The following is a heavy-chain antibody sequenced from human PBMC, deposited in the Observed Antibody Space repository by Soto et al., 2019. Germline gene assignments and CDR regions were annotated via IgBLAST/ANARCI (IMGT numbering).Heavy chain of an antibody. Sequence: GESLKISCKGSGYSFTSYWISWVRQMPGKGLEWMGRIDPSDSYTNYSPSFQGHVTISADKSISTAYLQWSSLRASDTAMYYCASPNRSGNGMDVWGQGTTVTVS. J-gene: IGHJ6*02. D-gene: IGHD3-10*01. V-gene: IGHV5-10-1*01. CDR1: GYSFTSYW. CDR2: IDPSDSYT. CDR3: ASPNRSGNGMDV.